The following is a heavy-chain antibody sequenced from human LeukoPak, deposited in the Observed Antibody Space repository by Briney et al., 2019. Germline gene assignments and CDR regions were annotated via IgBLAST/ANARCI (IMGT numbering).Heavy chain of an antibody. CDR3: ARANKYGP. CDR1: GFAFSDYY. CDR2: ISGSGSNI. V-gene: IGHV3-11*01. D-gene: IGHD3-10*01. J-gene: IGHJ5*02. Sequence: GGSLRLSCTASGFAFSDYYMSWIRQAPGKGLEWVSYISGSGSNIYYADSVKGRITVSMDNAQNSLYLQMKSLRAEDTAVYYCARANKYGPWGQGTLVSVSS.